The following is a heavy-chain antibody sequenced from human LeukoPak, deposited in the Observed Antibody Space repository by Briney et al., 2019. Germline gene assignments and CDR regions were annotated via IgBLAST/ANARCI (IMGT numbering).Heavy chain of an antibody. D-gene: IGHD3-22*01. CDR2: IIPIFGTA. CDR1: GGTFSSYA. CDR3: ARVGRVGYYDSSGYYPF. V-gene: IGHV1-69*05. J-gene: IGHJ4*02. Sequence: ASVNVSCKASGGTFSSYAISWVRQAPGQGLEWVGGIIPIFGTANYAQKFQGRVTITTDESTSTAYMELSSLRSEDTAVYYCARVGRVGYYDSSGYYPFWGQGTLVTVSS.